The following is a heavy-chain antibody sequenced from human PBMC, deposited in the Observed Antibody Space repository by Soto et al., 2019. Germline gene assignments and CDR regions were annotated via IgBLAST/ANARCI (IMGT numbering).Heavy chain of an antibody. D-gene: IGHD3-3*01. J-gene: IGHJ4*02. CDR3: FRDVGD. CDR1: GNIFTSQY. Sequence: QVQLVQSGAEVKKPGASVKVSCKVSGNIFTSQYMHWVRQAPGQGLEWMAMINPSGGRTSYAQMFQGRVTMTRDTSTSTVHMERSGLRSEDTAVYYCFRDVGDWGQGTLVTVSS. CDR2: INPSGGRT. V-gene: IGHV1-46*03.